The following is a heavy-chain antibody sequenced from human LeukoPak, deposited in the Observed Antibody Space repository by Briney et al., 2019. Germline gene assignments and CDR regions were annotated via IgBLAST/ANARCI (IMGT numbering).Heavy chain of an antibody. Sequence: PGGSLRLSCAGSGFTFSNYALTWVRQAPGKGLECVSTISRTGGRTDYADSVKGRFTISRDNSKNTLYLEMDSLRAEDTAVYHCAKRRQVGAPGTLDYWGQGTLVTVSS. V-gene: IGHV3-23*01. J-gene: IGHJ4*02. CDR1: GFTFSNYA. CDR3: AKRRQVGAPGTLDY. CDR2: ISRTGGRT. D-gene: IGHD1-26*01.